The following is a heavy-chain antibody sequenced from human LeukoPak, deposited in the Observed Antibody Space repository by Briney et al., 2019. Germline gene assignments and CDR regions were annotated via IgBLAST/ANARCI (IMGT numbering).Heavy chain of an antibody. J-gene: IGHJ4*02. CDR2: MSGSGGST. V-gene: IGHV3-23*01. CDR1: GFTFSSYA. Sequence: GGSLRLSCAASGFTFSSYAMSWVRQAPGKGLEWVSGMSGSGGSTYYADSAKGRFTISRDNPKNTLYLQMHTLRAEDTAVYYCAKRNGPYYYDSSGYVDYWGQGTLVTVSS. CDR3: AKRNGPYYYDSSGYVDY. D-gene: IGHD3-22*01.